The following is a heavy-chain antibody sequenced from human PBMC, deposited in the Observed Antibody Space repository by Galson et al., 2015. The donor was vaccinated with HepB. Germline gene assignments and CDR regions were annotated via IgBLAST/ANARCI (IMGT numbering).Heavy chain of an antibody. D-gene: IGHD2-2*01. Sequence: SVKVSCKASGYTFTGYYMHWVRQAPGQGLERMGWINPNSGGTNYAQKFQGWVTMTRDTSISTAYMELSRLRSDDTAVYYCARGEDIVVVPAARTGDYYYYGMDVWGQGTTVTVSS. V-gene: IGHV1-2*04. CDR1: GYTFTGYY. CDR3: ARGEDIVVVPAARTGDYYYYGMDV. J-gene: IGHJ6*02. CDR2: INPNSGGT.